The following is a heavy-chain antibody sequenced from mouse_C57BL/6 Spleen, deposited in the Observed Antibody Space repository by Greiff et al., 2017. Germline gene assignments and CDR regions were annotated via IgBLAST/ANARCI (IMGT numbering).Heavy chain of an antibody. J-gene: IGHJ4*01. CDR2: IDPSDSYT. Sequence: VQLQQSGAELVMPGASVKLSCKASGYTFTSYWMHWVKQRPGQGLEWIGEIDPSDSYTNYNQKFKGKSTLTVDKSSSTAYMQLSSLTSEDSAVYYCARSTTMITTRSYYYAMDYWGQGTSVTVSS. D-gene: IGHD2-4*01. CDR3: ARSTTMITTRSYYYAMDY. V-gene: IGHV1-69*01. CDR1: GYTFTSYW.